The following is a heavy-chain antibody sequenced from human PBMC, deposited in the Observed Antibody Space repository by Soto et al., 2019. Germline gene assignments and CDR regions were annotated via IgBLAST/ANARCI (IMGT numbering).Heavy chain of an antibody. CDR1: GYTFTTFG. J-gene: IGHJ4*02. Sequence: QVHLVQSGAEVKKPGASVKVSCKGSGYTFTTFGITWVRQAPGQGLEWMGWISAHNGNTNYAQKLQGRVTVTRDTSTSSAYMELRSLRSDDTAVYYCARGRYGDYWGQGALVTVSS. D-gene: IGHD1-1*01. V-gene: IGHV1-18*01. CDR2: ISAHNGNT. CDR3: ARGRYGDY.